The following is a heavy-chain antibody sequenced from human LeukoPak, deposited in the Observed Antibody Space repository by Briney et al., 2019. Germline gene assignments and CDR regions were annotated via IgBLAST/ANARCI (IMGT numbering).Heavy chain of an antibody. CDR2: IHDSGST. J-gene: IGHJ5*02. CDR1: GDSISSGGYS. Sequence: TSETLSLTCVVSGDSISSGGYSWSWIRQTPGKGLEWIAYIHDSGSTYNNPSLKSRLSISIDTSKNQFSLKLNSVTAADTAVYYCAKESGETNWFDPWGQGTLVTVSS. V-gene: IGHV4-30-4*07. CDR3: AKESGETNWFDP. D-gene: IGHD2-21*01.